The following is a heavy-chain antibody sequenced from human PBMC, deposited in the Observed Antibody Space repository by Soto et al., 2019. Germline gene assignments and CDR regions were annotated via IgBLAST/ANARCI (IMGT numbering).Heavy chain of an antibody. D-gene: IGHD3-3*01. CDR1: GGSISTYH. CDR2: ISCSGST. J-gene: IGHJ4*02. Sequence: QVQLQESGPGLVKPSETLSLTCTVSGGSISTYHWGWLRQPPGKGLEWIGYISCSGSTNYNPSLRSRVTMSVNTSRNQFSLKLSSVTATDTAVYSCARHPAYDLMTFDYWGQGTLVTVSS. CDR3: ARHPAYDLMTFDY. V-gene: IGHV4-59*08.